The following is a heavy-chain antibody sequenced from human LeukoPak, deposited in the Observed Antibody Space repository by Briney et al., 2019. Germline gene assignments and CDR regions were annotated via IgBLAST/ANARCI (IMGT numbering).Heavy chain of an antibody. D-gene: IGHD2-15*01. V-gene: IGHV1-69*04. CDR3: ARACSGGSCYDSDYYGMDV. CDR2: IIPILGIA. CDR1: GGTFSSYA. J-gene: IGHJ6*02. Sequence: ASVKVSCKASGGTFSSYAISWVRQAPGQGLEWMGRIIPILGIANYAQKFQGRVTITADKSTSTAYMELSSLRSEDTAVYYCARACSGGSCYDSDYYGMDVWGQGTTVTVSS.